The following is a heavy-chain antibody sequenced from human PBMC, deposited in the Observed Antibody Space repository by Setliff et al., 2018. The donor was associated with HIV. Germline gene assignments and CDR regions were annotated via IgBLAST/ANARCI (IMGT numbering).Heavy chain of an antibody. Sequence: GESLKISCKGSGYSFTTSWISWVRQMPGKGLEWMGRIDPSDSYTNYSPSFQGHVTISADKSISTAYLQWSSLKASDTAMYYCAGGPILTGHRWGQGTLVTVSS. J-gene: IGHJ4*02. D-gene: IGHD3-9*01. CDR2: IDPSDSYT. CDR1: GYSFTTSW. CDR3: AGGPILTGHR. V-gene: IGHV5-10-1*01.